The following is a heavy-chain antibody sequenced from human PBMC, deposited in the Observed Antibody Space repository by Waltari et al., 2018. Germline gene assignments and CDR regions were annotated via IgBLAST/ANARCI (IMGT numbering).Heavy chain of an antibody. Sequence: QVQLQQWGAGLLKPSETLSLTCAAYGGSSSGYYWSWIRQPPWKGLEWIGEINHSGSTNYNPSLKSRVTISVDTSKNQFSLKLSSVTAADTAVYYCARTGGAEWEPRGANWFDPWGQGTLVTVSS. CDR1: GGSSSGYY. J-gene: IGHJ5*02. D-gene: IGHD1-26*01. V-gene: IGHV4-34*01. CDR3: ARTGGAEWEPRGANWFDP. CDR2: INHSGST.